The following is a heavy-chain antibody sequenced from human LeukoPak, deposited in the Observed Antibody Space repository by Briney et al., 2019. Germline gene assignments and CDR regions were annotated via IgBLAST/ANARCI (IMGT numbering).Heavy chain of an antibody. J-gene: IGHJ4*02. D-gene: IGHD3-9*01. CDR1: AFTLSNYA. V-gene: IGHV3-23*01. CDR2: ISGSGGST. CDR3: AKCSRVDWLPIDY. Sequence: GGALRLSCAASAFTLSNYAMTSVRQATGEGLEWVSAISGSGGSTYYANSVKGRFAISRDNSKNTRYLQMNSLRADDTAVYYCAKCSRVDWLPIDYWGRGTLVTVSS.